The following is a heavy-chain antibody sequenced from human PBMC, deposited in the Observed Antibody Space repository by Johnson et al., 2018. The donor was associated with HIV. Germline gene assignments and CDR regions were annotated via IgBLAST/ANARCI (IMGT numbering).Heavy chain of an antibody. D-gene: IGHD5-24*01. J-gene: IGHJ3*02. CDR3: ARSPVWLRGFDI. CDR2: ISYDGSNK. V-gene: IGHV3-30*03. CDR1: GFTFSSYG. Sequence: QVQLVESGGGVVQPGRSLRLSCAASGFTFSSYGMHWVRQAPGKGLEWVAVISYDGSNKYYADSVKGRFTISRDNSKNTLYLQMNSLRAEDTAVYYCARSPVWLRGFDIWGQGTMVTVSS.